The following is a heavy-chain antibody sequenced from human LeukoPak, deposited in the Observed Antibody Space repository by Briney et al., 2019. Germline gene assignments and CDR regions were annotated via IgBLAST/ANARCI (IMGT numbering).Heavy chain of an antibody. J-gene: IGHJ4*02. CDR1: GFTFTNAW. CDR3: ARDRGTTSSAGYYFDY. CDR2: VKSKDFGEKI. Sequence: GGSLRLSCVASGFTFTNAWMSWFRQAPGRGLEWVGRVKSKDFGEKIDYAAPVKGRFNISRDNSKNALYLQMNSLRAEDTAVYYCARDRGTTSSAGYYFDYWGQGTLVTVSS. V-gene: IGHV3-15*01. D-gene: IGHD6-6*01.